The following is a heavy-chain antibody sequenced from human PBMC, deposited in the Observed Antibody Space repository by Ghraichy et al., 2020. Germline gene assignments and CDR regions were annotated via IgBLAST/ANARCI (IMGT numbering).Heavy chain of an antibody. CDR3: AVATTHTPFAFGY. J-gene: IGHJ4*02. V-gene: IGHV4-39*01. CDR1: GGSISTPNYY. D-gene: IGHD5-24*01. CDR2: IYFSGST. Sequence: SETLSLTCTVSGGSISTPNYYWGWIRQPPGKGLEWIGSIYFSGSTYYDPSLKSRVTISVDTSKNQFSLKLSSVTAGDTSVYYCAVATTHTPFAFGYWGQGTLVTVSS.